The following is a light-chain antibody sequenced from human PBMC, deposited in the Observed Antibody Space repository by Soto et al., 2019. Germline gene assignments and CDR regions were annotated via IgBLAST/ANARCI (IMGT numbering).Light chain of an antibody. Sequence: DIQMTQSPSTLSASVGDRVTITCRASQSISSWLAWYQQKPGKAPKLLIYKASSLESGVPSRFSGSGSGTEFTFTISSLQPDDFATNYCQQYNSYLMYTFGQGTKLEIK. CDR1: QSISSW. CDR2: KAS. V-gene: IGKV1-5*03. J-gene: IGKJ2*01. CDR3: QQYNSYLMYT.